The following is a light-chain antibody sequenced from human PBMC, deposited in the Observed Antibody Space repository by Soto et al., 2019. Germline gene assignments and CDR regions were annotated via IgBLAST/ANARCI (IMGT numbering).Light chain of an antibody. V-gene: IGLV2-14*01. CDR3: SSYTDSRTYV. CDR1: SSDVGGYNY. CDR2: EVS. Sequence: QSVLTQAASVSGSPGQSITISCTGASSDVGGYNYVSWYQQHPGKAPKLMIYEVSNRPSGVSSRFSGSKSGNTASLTISGLQSEDEADYYCSSYTDSRTYVFGTGTKVTVL. J-gene: IGLJ1*01.